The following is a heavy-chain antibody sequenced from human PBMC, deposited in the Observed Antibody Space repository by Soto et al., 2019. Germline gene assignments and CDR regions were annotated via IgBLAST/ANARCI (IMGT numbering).Heavy chain of an antibody. J-gene: IGHJ3*01. V-gene: IGHV1-3*01. CDR3: ARRLPAFDV. Sequence: EASVKVSCKSSGYTFTNYALHWVCQAPGHGLEWMGWVNPSNGLTRYSENFQGRLSLTRDTSANTSYMELSSLRRDDTAVYYCARRLPAFDVWGQGTMVTVSS. CDR2: VNPSNGLT. CDR1: GYTFTNYA.